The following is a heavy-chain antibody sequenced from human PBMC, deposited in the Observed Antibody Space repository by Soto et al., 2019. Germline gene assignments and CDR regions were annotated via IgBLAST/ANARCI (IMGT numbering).Heavy chain of an antibody. Sequence: EVQLVESGGDLVQPGGSLRLSCADSGLTVSSHYMSWVRQAPGKGLEWVSVIYSGGTRYYAVSVKGRFTISRDNSKNTLYLQMNRLRAEDTAVYYCATPYDYDRSGYWWDFDYWGQGTLVTVSS. CDR1: GLTVSSHY. CDR3: ATPYDYDRSGYWWDFDY. D-gene: IGHD3-22*01. CDR2: IYSGGTR. V-gene: IGHV3-66*04. J-gene: IGHJ4*02.